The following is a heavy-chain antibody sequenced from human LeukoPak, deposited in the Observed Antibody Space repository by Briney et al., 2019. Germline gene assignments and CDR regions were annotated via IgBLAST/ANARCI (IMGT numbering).Heavy chain of an antibody. J-gene: IGHJ6*02. Sequence: PGGSLRLSCAASGFTFSSYAMSWVRQAPGKGLEWVSAISGSGGSTYYADSVKGRFTISRDNFKNTLYLQMNSLRAEDTAVYYCAGGLFWNGYPIYYYYGMDVWGQGTTVTVSS. D-gene: IGHD3-3*01. V-gene: IGHV3-23*01. CDR1: GFTFSSYA. CDR3: AGGLFWNGYPIYYYYGMDV. CDR2: ISGSGGST.